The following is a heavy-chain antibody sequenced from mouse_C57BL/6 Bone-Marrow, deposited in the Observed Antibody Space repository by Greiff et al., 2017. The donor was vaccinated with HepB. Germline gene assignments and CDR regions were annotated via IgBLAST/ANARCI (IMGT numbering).Heavy chain of an antibody. J-gene: IGHJ3*01. CDR3: ARGDTSSWFAY. CDR1: GYTFTSYW. Sequence: QVQLKHPGAELVKPGASVKLSCKASGYTFTSYWMHWVKQRPGQGLEWIGMIHPNSGSTNYNEKFKSKATLTVDKSSSTAYMQLSSLTSEDSAVYYCARGDTSSWFAYWGQGTLVTVSA. CDR2: IHPNSGST. V-gene: IGHV1-64*01.